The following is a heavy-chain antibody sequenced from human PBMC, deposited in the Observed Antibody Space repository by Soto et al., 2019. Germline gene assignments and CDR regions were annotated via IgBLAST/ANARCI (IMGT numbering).Heavy chain of an antibody. CDR1: GGSISSYY. J-gene: IGHJ4*02. Sequence: PSETLSLTCTVSGGSISSYYWSWIRQPPGKGLEWIGYIYYSGSTNYNPSLKSRVTISVDTSKNQFSLKLSSVTAADTAVYYCARHEGEQLAPTYYFDYWGQGTLVTVSS. D-gene: IGHD6-13*01. V-gene: IGHV4-59*08. CDR3: ARHEGEQLAPTYYFDY. CDR2: IYYSGST.